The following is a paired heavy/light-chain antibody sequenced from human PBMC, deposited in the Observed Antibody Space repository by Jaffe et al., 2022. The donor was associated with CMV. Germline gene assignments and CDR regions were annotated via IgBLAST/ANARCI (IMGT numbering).Light chain of an antibody. CDR2: AAS. Sequence: DIQMTQSPSSLSASVGDRVTITCRASQGISNSLAWYQQKPGKAPKVLLYAASRLESGVPSRFSGSGSGSEYTLTISSLQPEDFATYYCQQYHITPPYTFGQGTKLEI. CDR1: QGISNS. J-gene: IGKJ2*01. V-gene: IGKV1-NL1*01. CDR3: QQYHITPPYT.
Heavy chain of an antibody. Sequence: EVQLVESGGGLVKPGGSLRLSCAASGFTLSKFGMNWVRQAPGKGLEWVASISDSATDIDYADSVKGRFSISRDTGKNLVDLQMNTLRAEDTAVYYCARDSSSFTNWFDPWGQGTLVIVSS. D-gene: IGHD6-6*01. CDR3: ARDSSSFTNWFDP. CDR2: ISDSATDI. J-gene: IGHJ5*02. V-gene: IGHV3-21*02. CDR1: GFTLSKFG.